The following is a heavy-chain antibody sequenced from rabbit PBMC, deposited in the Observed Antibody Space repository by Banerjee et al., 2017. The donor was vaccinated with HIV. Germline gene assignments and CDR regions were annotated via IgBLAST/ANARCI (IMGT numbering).Heavy chain of an antibody. CDR2: INTSSGNT. D-gene: IGHD4-1*01. J-gene: IGHJ4*01. CDR1: GFSFSNKYV. CDR3: ARSDSSDWAFNL. V-gene: IGHV1S45*01. Sequence: QEQLEESGGDLVKPEGSLTLTCTASGFSFSNKYVMCWVRQAPGKGLEWIACINTSSGNTVYANWAKGRFTISKTSSTTVTLQMTSLTAADTATYFCARSDSSDWAFNLWGQGTLVTVS.